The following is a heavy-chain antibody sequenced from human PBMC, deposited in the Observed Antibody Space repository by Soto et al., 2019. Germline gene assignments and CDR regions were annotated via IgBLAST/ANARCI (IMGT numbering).Heavy chain of an antibody. D-gene: IGHD2-8*01. CDR2: IYYSGST. J-gene: IGHJ6*02. CDR3: ARHGDEQYCTNGVCYVGGYYYYYGMDV. Sequence: LSLTCTVSGGSISSSSYYWGWIRQPPGKGLEWIGSIYYSGSTYYNPSLKSRVTISVDTSKNQFSLKLSSVTAADTAVYYCARHGDEQYCTNGVCYVGGYYYYYGMDVWGQGTTVTVSS. V-gene: IGHV4-39*01. CDR1: GGSISSSSYY.